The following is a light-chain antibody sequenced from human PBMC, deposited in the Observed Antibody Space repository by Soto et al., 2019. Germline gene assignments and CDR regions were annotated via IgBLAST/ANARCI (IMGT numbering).Light chain of an antibody. CDR1: NSDVGSYDL. V-gene: IGLV2-23*01. CDR2: EGS. Sequence: QSVLTQPASVSVSPGQSITISCTGTNSDVGSYDLVSWYQQHPGKAPEIMIYEGSKRPSGVSNRFSGSKSGNTVSLTISGLQAEDEADYYCCSYAGSRTWVFGGGTQLTVL. CDR3: CSYAGSRTWV. J-gene: IGLJ3*02.